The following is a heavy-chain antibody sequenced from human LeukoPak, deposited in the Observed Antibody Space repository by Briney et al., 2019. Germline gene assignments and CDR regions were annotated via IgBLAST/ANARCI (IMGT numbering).Heavy chain of an antibody. CDR3: ARPSPPGDGYNPSDQ. CDR1: GFIFTNFA. V-gene: IGHV3-30*04. J-gene: IGHJ4*02. D-gene: IGHD5-24*01. CDR2: ISNDERNK. Sequence: GGSLRLSCAASGFIFTNFAMHWVRQAPGKGLEWVAVISNDERNKYYAESMKGRFTISRDNSNSMVYLQMTSLRLEDTAVYYCARPSPPGDGYNPSDQWGQGSLVIVSS.